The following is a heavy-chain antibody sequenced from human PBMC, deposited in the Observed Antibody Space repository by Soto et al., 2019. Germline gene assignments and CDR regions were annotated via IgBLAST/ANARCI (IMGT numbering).Heavy chain of an antibody. Sequence: QVQLQQWGAGLLKPSETLSLTCAVYGGSFSGYYWSWIRQPPGKGLEWIGEINHSGSTNYNPSLKSRVTISVDTSKNQFSLKLSSVTAADTAVYYCARVRSYGDYPSEIGYWGQGTLVTVSS. CDR3: ARVRSYGDYPSEIGY. CDR2: INHSGST. CDR1: GGSFSGYY. D-gene: IGHD4-17*01. J-gene: IGHJ4*02. V-gene: IGHV4-34*01.